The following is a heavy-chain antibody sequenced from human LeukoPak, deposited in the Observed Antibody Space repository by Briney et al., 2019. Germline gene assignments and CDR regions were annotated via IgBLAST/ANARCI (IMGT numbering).Heavy chain of an antibody. CDR2: ISAYNGNA. D-gene: IGHD7-27*01. Sequence: ASVKVSCKASGYTFSNYGISWVRPAPGQGLEWMGWISAYNGNANYAQKFQGRVTMTTDTSTNTVHMELRSLRSDDTAVYYCARDLTAGRLVAGVVYWGQGTLVTVSS. CDR3: ARDLTAGRLVAGVVY. CDR1: GYTFSNYG. V-gene: IGHV1-18*01. J-gene: IGHJ4*02.